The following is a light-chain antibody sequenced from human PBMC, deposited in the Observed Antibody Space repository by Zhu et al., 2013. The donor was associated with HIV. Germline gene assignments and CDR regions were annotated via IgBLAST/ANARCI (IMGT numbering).Light chain of an antibody. CDR3: QRFGSSVTWT. CDR2: GAS. V-gene: IGKV3-20*01. J-gene: IGKJ1*01. CDR1: HSVSDNY. Sequence: EIVLTQSPDTLSFSPGETATLSCRASHSVSDNYLAWYQQIPGQPPRLLIYGASNRATGIPARFSGSGSATDFTLTIYRLEPQDFAVYFCQRFGSSVTWTFGQGTKLEIK.